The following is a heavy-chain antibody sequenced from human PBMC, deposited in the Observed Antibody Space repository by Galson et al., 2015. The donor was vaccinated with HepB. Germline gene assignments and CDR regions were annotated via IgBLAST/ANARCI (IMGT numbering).Heavy chain of an antibody. J-gene: IGHJ4*02. CDR2: ISYDGSNK. D-gene: IGHD2-15*01. CDR3: AKPEGEYCSGGSCYGYFDY. Sequence: SLRLSCAASGFTFSSYAMSWVRQAPGKGLEWVAVISYDGSNKYYADPVKGRFTISRDNSKNTLYLQMNSLRAEDTAVYYCAKPEGEYCSGGSCYGYFDYWGQGTLVTVSS. V-gene: IGHV3-30*18. CDR1: GFTFSSYA.